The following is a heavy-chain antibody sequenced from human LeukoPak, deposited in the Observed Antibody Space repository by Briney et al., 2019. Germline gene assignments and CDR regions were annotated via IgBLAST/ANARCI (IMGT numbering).Heavy chain of an antibody. CDR2: ISGGSENT. CDR1: GFTFSSFA. V-gene: IGHV3-23*01. D-gene: IGHD6-13*01. J-gene: IGHJ3*02. CDR3: ANMQLVKGVFEI. Sequence: GGSLRLSCAASGFTFSSFAMSWVRQAPGKGLDWVSSISGGSENTYYADSLKGRFTISRDNSKNTLDLHLNSLTADDAAVYYCANMQLVKGVFEIWGQGTRVTVSS.